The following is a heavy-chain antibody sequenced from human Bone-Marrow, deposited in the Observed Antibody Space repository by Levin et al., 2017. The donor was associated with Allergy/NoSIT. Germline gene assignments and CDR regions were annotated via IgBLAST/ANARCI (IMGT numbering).Heavy chain of an antibody. J-gene: IGHJ6*02. CDR1: GFTFSNYW. D-gene: IGHD6-13*01. CDR3: ARGPTYSSSWYGLDV. V-gene: IGHV3-74*01. Sequence: GGSLRLSCAASGFTFSNYWMHWVRHAPGKGLVWVSRINNDGSSTTYADSVQGRFTISRDNAESTLFLQVNSLGAEDTAVYYCARGPTYSSSWYGLDVWGQGTTVTVSS. CDR2: INNDGSST.